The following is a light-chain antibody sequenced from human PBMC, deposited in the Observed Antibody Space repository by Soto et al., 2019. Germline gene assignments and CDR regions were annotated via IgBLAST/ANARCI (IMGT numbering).Light chain of an antibody. V-gene: IGKV3-20*01. CDR1: QSLTSDY. J-gene: IGKJ1*01. Sequence: EIVLTQSPGTLYLSPGERATLSCRASQSLTSDYLAWYQPKPGQTPRLLIHGASSRATDIPDRFSGSGSGTDFTLTISRLEPADSAVYYCQQSGRSFGQGTKVEIK. CDR3: QQSGRS. CDR2: GAS.